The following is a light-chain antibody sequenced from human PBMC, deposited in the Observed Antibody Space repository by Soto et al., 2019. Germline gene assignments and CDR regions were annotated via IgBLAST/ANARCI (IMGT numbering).Light chain of an antibody. V-gene: IGLV2-11*01. CDR2: DVS. CDR3: CSYAGGYTDV. CDR1: SSDVGGYNY. J-gene: IGLJ1*01. Sequence: QSALTQPRSVSGSPGQSVTISCTGTSSDVGGYNYVSWYQQHPGKAPNLMIYDVSKRPSGVPDRFSGSKSGNTASLTISGLQAEDEADYYCCSYAGGYTDVFGTGTKVTVL.